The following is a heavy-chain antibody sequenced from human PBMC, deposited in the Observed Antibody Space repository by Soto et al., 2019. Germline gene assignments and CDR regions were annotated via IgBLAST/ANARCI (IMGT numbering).Heavy chain of an antibody. CDR2: VSFDGSNE. Sequence: QVQLVESGGGVVQPGRSLRLSCAASGFTFSSDAMHWIRQAPGKGLEWVAAVSFDGSNEYYADSVKGRFTISRDNSNNTIVLQMSNLRPAETAVYYFAREGSNLGSCEEWGFRLFDPWGQGTLVTVSS. CDR1: GFTFSSDA. V-gene: IGHV3-30-3*01. CDR3: AREGSNLGSCEEWGFRLFDP. J-gene: IGHJ5*02. D-gene: IGHD2-15*01.